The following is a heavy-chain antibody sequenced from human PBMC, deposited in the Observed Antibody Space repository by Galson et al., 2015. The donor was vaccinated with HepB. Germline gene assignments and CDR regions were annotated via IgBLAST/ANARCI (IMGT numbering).Heavy chain of an antibody. CDR2: IEKDGSRK. D-gene: IGHD5-18*01. CDR3: ARGVDTPMGSSYYYGLDV. V-gene: IGHV3-7*05. CDR1: GFTFSSYW. J-gene: IGHJ6*02. Sequence: SLRLSCAASGFTFSSYWMSWVRQTPGKGLEWVANIEKDGSRKFYVDSVEGRFTISRDNSKNSLFLQMSSLRAEDTAVYYCARGVDTPMGSSYYYGLDVWGQGTTVTVSS.